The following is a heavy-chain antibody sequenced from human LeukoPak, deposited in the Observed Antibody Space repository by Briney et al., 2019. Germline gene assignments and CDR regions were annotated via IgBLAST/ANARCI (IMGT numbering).Heavy chain of an antibody. D-gene: IGHD6-19*01. Sequence: PGGSLRLSCAASGFTVSSNYMSWVRQAPGKGLEWVSVIYSGGSTYYADSVKGRFTISRHNSKNTLYLQMNSLRAEDTAVYYCARGMGYSSGWYPLRYWGQGTLVTVSS. V-gene: IGHV3-53*04. J-gene: IGHJ4*02. CDR2: IYSGGST. CDR3: ARGMGYSSGWYPLRY. CDR1: GFTVSSNY.